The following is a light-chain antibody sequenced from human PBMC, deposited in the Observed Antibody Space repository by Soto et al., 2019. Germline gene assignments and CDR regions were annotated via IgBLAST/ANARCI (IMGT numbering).Light chain of an antibody. Sequence: EIVLTQSPGTLSLSPGERATLSCRTSQSVSNYLAWYQQKPGQAPRLLMYDASNRATGIPAKFSGSGSGTDFTLTISSLEPEDSAVYYCQQRNNWPSELSFGGGTKVEIK. CDR3: QQRNNWPSELS. CDR1: QSVSNY. J-gene: IGKJ4*01. V-gene: IGKV3-11*01. CDR2: DAS.